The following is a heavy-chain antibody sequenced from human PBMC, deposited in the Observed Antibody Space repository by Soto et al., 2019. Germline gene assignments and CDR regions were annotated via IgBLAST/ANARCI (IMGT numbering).Heavy chain of an antibody. D-gene: IGHD3-16*01. CDR1: GYSISNTNW. V-gene: IGHV4-28*01. Sequence: QVQLQESGPGLVKPSDTLSLTRAVSGYSISNTNWWGWIRQPPGKGLEWIGYIYYSGNTYYNPSLMSRVTMSVDTSKNQFSLKLSSVTAVDTAVYYCARLGDSSGNHAYWFDPGVQGTLVTVSS. J-gene: IGHJ5*02. CDR3: ARLGDSSGNHAYWFDP. CDR2: IYYSGNT.